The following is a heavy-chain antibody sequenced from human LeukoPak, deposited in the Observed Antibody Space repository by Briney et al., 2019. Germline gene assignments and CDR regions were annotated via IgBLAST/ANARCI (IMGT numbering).Heavy chain of an antibody. V-gene: IGHV7-4-1*02. D-gene: IGHD5-12*01. CDR1: GYTFTSYA. Sequence: ASVKVSCKASGYTFTSYAMNWVRQAPGQGLEWMGWINTNTGNPTYAQGFTGRFVFSLDTSVSTAYLQISSLKAEDTAVYYCARLRRYSGYAKSGYYYMDVWGKGTTVTVSS. CDR2: INTNTGNP. J-gene: IGHJ6*03. CDR3: ARLRRYSGYAKSGYYYMDV.